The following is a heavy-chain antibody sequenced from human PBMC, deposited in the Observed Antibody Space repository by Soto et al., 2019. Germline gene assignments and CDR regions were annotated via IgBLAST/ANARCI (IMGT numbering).Heavy chain of an antibody. J-gene: IGHJ5*02. V-gene: IGHV4-4*02. CDR3: ARGGEQMVPGGGFDP. CDR2: IYHSGST. Sequence: SETLSLTCAVSGGSISSSNWWSWVRQPPGKGLEWIGEIYHSGSTNYNPSLKSQVTISVDKSKNQFSLKLSSVTAADTAVYYCARGGEQMVPGGGFDPWGQGNLVTVSS. CDR1: GGSISSSNW. D-gene: IGHD6-13*01.